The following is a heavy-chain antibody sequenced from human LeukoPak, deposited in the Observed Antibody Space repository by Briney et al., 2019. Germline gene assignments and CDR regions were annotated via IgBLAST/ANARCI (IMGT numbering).Heavy chain of an antibody. CDR3: AKQLGYCSDGSCYFPY. Sequence: GGSLRLSCAASGFTFSSYAMSWVRQAPGKGLEWVSAISNNGGYTYYADSVQGRFTISRDNSKSTLCLQMNSLRAEDTTVYYCAKQLGYCSDGSCYFPYWGQGTLVTVSS. CDR1: GFTFSSYA. CDR2: ISNNGGYT. D-gene: IGHD2-15*01. J-gene: IGHJ4*02. V-gene: IGHV3-23*01.